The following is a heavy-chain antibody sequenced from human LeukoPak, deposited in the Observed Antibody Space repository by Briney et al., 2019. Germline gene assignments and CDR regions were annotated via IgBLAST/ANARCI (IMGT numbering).Heavy chain of an antibody. Sequence: GGSLRLSCAASGFTFSSYAMSWVRQAPGKGLEWVAVISYDGSNKYYADSVKGRFTISRDNSKNTLYLQMNSLRAEDTAVYYCAKNIVKWLRFSGANNWFDPWGQGTLVTVSS. CDR3: AKNIVKWLRFSGANNWFDP. CDR1: GFTFSSYA. CDR2: ISYDGSNK. V-gene: IGHV3-30*18. D-gene: IGHD5-12*01. J-gene: IGHJ5*02.